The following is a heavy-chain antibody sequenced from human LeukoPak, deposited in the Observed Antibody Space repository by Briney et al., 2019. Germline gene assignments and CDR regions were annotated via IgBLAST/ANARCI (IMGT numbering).Heavy chain of an antibody. CDR2: IGNSGDNT. CDR3: ARRLGYCSRTSCYVAPFDY. V-gene: IGHV3-23*01. J-gene: IGHJ4*02. CDR1: GFTFSSYS. D-gene: IGHD2-2*01. Sequence: TGGSLRLSCAASGFTFSSYSMSWVRQAPGKGLEWVSAIGNSGDNTYYADSVKGRLTISRDNSKNTLYLQMNSLRAEDTAIYHCARRLGYCSRTSCYVAPFDYWGQGTLVTVSS.